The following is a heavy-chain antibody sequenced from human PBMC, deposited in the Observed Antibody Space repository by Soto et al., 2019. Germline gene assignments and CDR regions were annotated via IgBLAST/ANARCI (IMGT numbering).Heavy chain of an antibody. Sequence: LGRTVCGDSMRITGDDGGLIRKPPGKGLEWIGSIYYSGSTYYNPSLKSRVTISVDTSKSQFSLKLSSVTAADTAVYYCARHPGYGLYYFDYWGQGTLVTVSS. J-gene: IGHJ4*02. CDR1: GDSMRITGDD. V-gene: IGHV4-39*01. CDR2: IYYSGST. D-gene: IGHD5-18*01. CDR3: ARHPGYGLYYFDY.